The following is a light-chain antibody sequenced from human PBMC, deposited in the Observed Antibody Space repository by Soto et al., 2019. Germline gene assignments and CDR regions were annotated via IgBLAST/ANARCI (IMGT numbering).Light chain of an antibody. CDR3: SSYAGSNSPVV. V-gene: IGLV2-8*01. Sequence: QSALTQPPSASGSPGQSVTISCTGTNSDIGNYNDVSWYQQHPGEAPKLLIYDVTERPSRVPDRFSGSKSGNTASLTVSGPRPEDEAHSYCSSYAGSNSPVVFGGGTKLTVL. J-gene: IGLJ2*01. CDR1: NSDIGNYND. CDR2: DVT.